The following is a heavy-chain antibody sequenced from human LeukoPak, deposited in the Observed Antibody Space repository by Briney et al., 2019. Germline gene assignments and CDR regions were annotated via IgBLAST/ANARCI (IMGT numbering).Heavy chain of an antibody. CDR1: GFTFSSYS. J-gene: IGHJ4*02. V-gene: IGHV3-21*01. Sequence: GGSLRLSCAASGFTFSSYSMNWVRQAPGKGLEWVSSISSSSSYIYYADSVKGRFTISRDNAKNSLYLQMNSLRAEDTAVYYCARAPYSSVWYYFDYWGQGTLVTVSS. CDR3: ARAPYSSVWYYFDY. CDR2: ISSSSSYI. D-gene: IGHD6-19*01.